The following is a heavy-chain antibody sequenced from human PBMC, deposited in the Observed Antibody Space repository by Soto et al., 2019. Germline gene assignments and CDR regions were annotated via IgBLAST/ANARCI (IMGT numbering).Heavy chain of an antibody. CDR3: ATRSSSSTFHY. CDR2: ISGSDDST. V-gene: IGHV3-23*01. Sequence: EVQLLESGGGLVQPGESLRLSCAASGFTFSSYAMSWVRQAPGKGLEWVSVISGSDDSTYYADSVKGRFTISRDNSKNTLYLQMNSLTAEDTAVYYCATRSSSSTFHYWGQGTLVTVSS. D-gene: IGHD6-6*01. CDR1: GFTFSSYA. J-gene: IGHJ4*02.